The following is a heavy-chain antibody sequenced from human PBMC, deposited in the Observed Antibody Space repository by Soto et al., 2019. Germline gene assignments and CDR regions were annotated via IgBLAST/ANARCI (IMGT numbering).Heavy chain of an antibody. CDR1: GYTFSSIG. CDR2: ISPHKGDT. Sequence: EASVKVSCKTSGYTFSSIGISWVRQAPGQGLEWMGWISPHKGDTYYAQRLQGRVTMTTDTSTSTAYMELRSLRSDDTAVYFCARDLDGSGSYYTNYWGQGTLVTVS. J-gene: IGHJ4*02. D-gene: IGHD3-10*01. V-gene: IGHV1-18*01. CDR3: ARDLDGSGSYYTNY.